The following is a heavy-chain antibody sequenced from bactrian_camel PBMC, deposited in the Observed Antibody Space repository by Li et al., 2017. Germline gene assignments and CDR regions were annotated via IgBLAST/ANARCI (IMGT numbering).Heavy chain of an antibody. V-gene: IGHV3S55*01. CDR2: LRRDGET. J-gene: IGHJ4*01. CDR1: GYAYGRYC. Sequence: HVQLVESGGGSVQVGGSLTLSCLASGYAYGRYCMAWFRQTPEKEREAVATLRRDGETTYADSVKGRFTISKDDSRSTLSLMMNNLKSEDSAMYYCAAGDARYGAGGIWYCPEDAEYPYRGQGTRSPSP. CDR3: AAGDARYGAGGIWYCPEDAEYPY. D-gene: IGHD6*01.